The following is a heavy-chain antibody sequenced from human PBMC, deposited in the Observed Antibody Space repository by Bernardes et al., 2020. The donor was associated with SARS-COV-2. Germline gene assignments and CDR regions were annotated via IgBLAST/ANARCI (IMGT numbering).Heavy chain of an antibody. D-gene: IGHD6-19*01. CDR2: ISASNVNT. V-gene: IGHV1-18*01. J-gene: IGHJ4*02. CDR1: GYAFTSYD. Sequence: ASVKVSCMASGYAFTSYDISWVRQAPGQGLEWMGWISASNVNTDYAQKFQGRVTMTTDISTSTAYMELRSLRFDDTAVYYCARTYSSGWYEYDHWGQGTLVAVSS. CDR3: ARTYSSGWYEYDH.